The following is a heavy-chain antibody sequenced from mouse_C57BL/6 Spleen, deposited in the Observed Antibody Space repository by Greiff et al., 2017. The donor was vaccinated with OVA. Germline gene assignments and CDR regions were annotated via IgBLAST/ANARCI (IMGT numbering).Heavy chain of an antibody. CDR3: ARVGRAMDY. V-gene: IGHV5-16*01. CDR2: INYDGSST. CDR1: GFTFSDYY. Sequence: EVKVVESEGGLVQPGSSMKLSCTASGFTFSDYYMARVRQVPEKGLEWVANINYDGSSTYYLDSLKSRFTISRDNAKNILYLQMSSLKSEDTATYYCARVGRAMDYWGQGTSVTVSS. J-gene: IGHJ4*01. D-gene: IGHD1-1*02.